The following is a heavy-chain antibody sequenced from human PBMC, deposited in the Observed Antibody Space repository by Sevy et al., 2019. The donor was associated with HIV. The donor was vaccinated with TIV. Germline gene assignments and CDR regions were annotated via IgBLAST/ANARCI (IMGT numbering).Heavy chain of an antibody. CDR1: GFTFNNAW. CDR3: TTGAYYYDSGGYRGFDY. D-gene: IGHD3-22*01. CDR2: IKSKTDGGTT. J-gene: IGHJ4*02. V-gene: IGHV3-15*01. Sequence: GGSLRLSCAASGFTFNNAWMSWVSQAPGKGLEWVGRIKSKTDGGTTDYAAPVKGRFTISRDDSKNTLYLQMNSLKTEDTAVYYCTTGAYYYDSGGYRGFDYWGQGTLVTVSS.